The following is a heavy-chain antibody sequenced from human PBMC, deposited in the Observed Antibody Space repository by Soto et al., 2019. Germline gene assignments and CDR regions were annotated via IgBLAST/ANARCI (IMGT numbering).Heavy chain of an antibody. J-gene: IGHJ4*02. D-gene: IGHD1-26*01. CDR2: IYYSGST. CDR1: GCSVSSGSYY. CDR3: AREGWELSYYFDY. V-gene: IGHV4-61*01. Sequence: ETLSRACPVSGCSVSSGSYYWSWIRQPPGKGLEWIGYIYYSGSTNYNPSLKSRVTISVDTSKNQFSLKLSSVTAADTAVYYCAREGWELSYYFDYWGQGTLVTVYS.